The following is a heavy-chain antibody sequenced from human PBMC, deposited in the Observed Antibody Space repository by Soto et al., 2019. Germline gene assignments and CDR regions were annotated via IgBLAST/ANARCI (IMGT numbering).Heavy chain of an antibody. D-gene: IGHD1-26*01. CDR1: GFTFSSYG. J-gene: IGHJ4*02. V-gene: IGHV3-33*01. CDR2: IWYDGSNK. Sequence: QVQLVESGGGVVQPGRSLRLSCAASGFTFSSYGMHWVRQAPGKGLEWVAVIWYDGSNKYYADSGKGRFTISRDNSKNTLDLQMNSLRAEDTAVYYCARRSRGSYGDYWGQGTLVTVSS. CDR3: ARRSRGSYGDY.